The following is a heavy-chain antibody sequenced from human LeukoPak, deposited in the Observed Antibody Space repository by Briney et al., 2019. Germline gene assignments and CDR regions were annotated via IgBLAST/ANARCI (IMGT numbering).Heavy chain of an antibody. CDR3: AKERYCDSSGYYYAAAHFDY. D-gene: IGHD3-22*01. J-gene: IGHJ4*02. CDR2: ISGSGGST. CDR1: GFTFSSYA. V-gene: IGHV3-23*01. Sequence: GGSLRLSCAASGFTFSSYAMSWVRQAPGKGLEWVSAISGSGGSTYHADSVKGRFTISRDNSKNTLYLQMNSLRAEDTAVYYCAKERYCDSSGYYYAAAHFDYWGQGTLVTVSS.